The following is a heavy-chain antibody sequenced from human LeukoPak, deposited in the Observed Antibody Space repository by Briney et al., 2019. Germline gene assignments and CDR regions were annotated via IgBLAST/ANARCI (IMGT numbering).Heavy chain of an antibody. CDR1: GFTFSSYS. Sequence: GGSLRLSCAASGFTFSSYSMNWVRQAPGKGLEWVSSISSSSSYIYYADSVKGRFTISRDNAKNSLYLQMNSLRAEDTAVYYCARATSYQLRPGRSYSSGWDFDYWGQGTLVTVSS. J-gene: IGHJ4*02. CDR3: ARATSYQLRPGRSYSSGWDFDY. V-gene: IGHV3-21*04. D-gene: IGHD6-19*01. CDR2: ISSSSSYI.